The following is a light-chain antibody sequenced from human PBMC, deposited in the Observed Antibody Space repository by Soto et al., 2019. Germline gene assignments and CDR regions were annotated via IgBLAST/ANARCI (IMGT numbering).Light chain of an antibody. CDR2: GTS. J-gene: IGKJ1*01. CDR1: QSVGSSY. V-gene: IGKV3-20*01. Sequence: EIVLTQSPGTLSLSPGERATLSCRASQSVGSSYLAWYQQKPGQAPRLLIFGTSNRATGIPDRFSGSGSGTDFTLTISRLEPEDFAVYYCQQYNNWPPRRTFGQGTKVEIK. CDR3: QQYNNWPPRRT.